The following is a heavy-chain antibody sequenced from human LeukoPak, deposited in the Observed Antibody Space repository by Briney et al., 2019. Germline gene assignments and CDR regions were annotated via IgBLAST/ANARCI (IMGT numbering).Heavy chain of an antibody. Sequence: GGSLRLSCAAYGFTFSTYAMSWVRQAPGKGLEWVSGISGSSGSTFYADSVKGRFTISRDNSKNTLYLQMSSLRAEDTAVYYCAKDQVATIGHFDYWGQGSLVTVPS. CDR3: AKDQVATIGHFDY. J-gene: IGHJ4*02. V-gene: IGHV3-23*01. D-gene: IGHD5-12*01. CDR2: ISGSSGST. CDR1: GFTFSTYA.